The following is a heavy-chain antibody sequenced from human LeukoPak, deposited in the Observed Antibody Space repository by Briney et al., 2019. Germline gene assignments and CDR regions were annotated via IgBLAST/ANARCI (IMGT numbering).Heavy chain of an antibody. Sequence: GESLRLSCAASGFTFSHHWMGWVRQAPGKGLEWVANIKQDGSAAYYVDSVKGRFTISRDSADNSLYLQMNSLRAEDTAVYYCARAVLSLGEGAFDIWGQGTMVTVSS. V-gene: IGHV3-7*01. D-gene: IGHD2-8*02. J-gene: IGHJ3*02. CDR1: GFTFSHHW. CDR3: ARAVLSLGEGAFDI. CDR2: IKQDGSAA.